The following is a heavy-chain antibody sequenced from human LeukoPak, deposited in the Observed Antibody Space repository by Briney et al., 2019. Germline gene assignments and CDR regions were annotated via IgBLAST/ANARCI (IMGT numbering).Heavy chain of an antibody. D-gene: IGHD5-12*01. CDR2: IWYDGSNK. V-gene: IGHV3-33*01. Sequence: GGSLRLSCAASGFTFSSYGMHWVRQAPGKGLEWVAVIWYDGSNKYYADSVKGRFTISRDNSKNTLYLQMNSLRAEDTAVYYCARDPGGYDWAHYFDYWGQGTLVTVSS. CDR1: GFTFSSYG. J-gene: IGHJ4*02. CDR3: ARDPGGYDWAHYFDY.